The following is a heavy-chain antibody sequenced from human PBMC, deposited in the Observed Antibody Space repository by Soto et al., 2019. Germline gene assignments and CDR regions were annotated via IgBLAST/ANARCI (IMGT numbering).Heavy chain of an antibody. J-gene: IGHJ3*02. V-gene: IGHV4-28*01. D-gene: IGHD3-22*01. CDR2: IYYSGST. Sequence: QVQLQESGPGLVKPSDTLSLTCAVSGYSISSSNWWGWIRQPPGKGLEWIGYIYYSGSTYYNPSLKSRVTMSVDTSKTHFSLKLSSVTAVDTAVYYCARSPTRGASYDSSGYPPDAFDIWGQGTMVTVSS. CDR3: ARSPTRGASYDSSGYPPDAFDI. CDR1: GYSISSSNW.